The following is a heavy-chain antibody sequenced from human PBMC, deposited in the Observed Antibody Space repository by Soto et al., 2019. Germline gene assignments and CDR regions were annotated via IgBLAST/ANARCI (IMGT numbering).Heavy chain of an antibody. CDR1: GFTFSSYG. D-gene: IGHD3-22*01. CDR3: AKDTYYHDSSGYYVFEY. V-gene: IGHV3-30*18. J-gene: IGHJ4*02. Sequence: QVQLVESGGGVVQPGRSLRLSCAASGFTFSSYGMHWVRQAPGKGLEWVAVISYDGSNKYYADSVKGRFTISRDNSKNTVYLQMNSLRDEDTAVYYCAKDTYYHDSSGYYVFEYWGQGTLVTVSS. CDR2: ISYDGSNK.